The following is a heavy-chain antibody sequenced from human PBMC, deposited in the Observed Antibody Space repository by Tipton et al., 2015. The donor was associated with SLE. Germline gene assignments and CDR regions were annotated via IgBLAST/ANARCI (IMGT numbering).Heavy chain of an antibody. CDR1: GGSISANDYY. CDR2: IVYSGNT. Sequence: TLSLTCSVSGGSISANDYYWTWIRQRPGRGLEWIGHIVYSGNTDYNPSLQGRLSMSVDTSKNHISLKLNSVTAADTAVYYCARGGVGGYDYFDTWGQGSLVTVSS. CDR3: ARGGVGGYDYFDT. V-gene: IGHV4-31*03. J-gene: IGHJ4*02. D-gene: IGHD5-12*01.